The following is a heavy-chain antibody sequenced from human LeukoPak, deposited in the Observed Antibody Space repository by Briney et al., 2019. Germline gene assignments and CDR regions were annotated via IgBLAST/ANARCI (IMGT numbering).Heavy chain of an antibody. Sequence: GGSLRLSCAASGFTFSSYAMSWVRQAPGKGLQWVSAISGSGGSTYYADSVKGRFTISRDNSKNTLYLQMNSLRAEDTAVYYCAKVYDFWSGYPDYWGQGALVTVSS. CDR1: GFTFSSYA. CDR2: ISGSGGST. CDR3: AKVYDFWSGYPDY. J-gene: IGHJ4*02. V-gene: IGHV3-23*01. D-gene: IGHD3-3*01.